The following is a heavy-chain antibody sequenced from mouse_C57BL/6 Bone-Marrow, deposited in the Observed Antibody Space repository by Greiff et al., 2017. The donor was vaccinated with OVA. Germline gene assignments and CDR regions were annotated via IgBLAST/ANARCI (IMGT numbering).Heavy chain of an antibody. CDR3: ARHHSSGSVDY. CDR2: ISGGGGNT. D-gene: IGHD3-2*02. CDR1: GFTFSSYT. V-gene: IGHV5-9*01. Sequence: EVQRVESGGGLVKPGGSLKLSCAASGFTFSSYTMSWVRQTPEKRLEWVATISGGGGNTYYPDSVKGRFTISRDNAKNTLYLQMISLRSEDTALYYCARHHSSGSVDYWGQGTTLTVSS. J-gene: IGHJ2*01.